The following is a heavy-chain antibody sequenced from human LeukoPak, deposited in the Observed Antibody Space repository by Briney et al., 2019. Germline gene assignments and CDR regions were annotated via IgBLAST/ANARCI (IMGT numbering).Heavy chain of an antibody. CDR3: ARRGNSYGYYRYYYGMDV. CDR1: GGSFSSGGYY. D-gene: IGHD5-18*01. J-gene: IGHJ6*02. CDR2: IYYSGST. Sequence: SQTLSLTCTVSGGSFSSGGYYLSWIRQHPGKGLEWIVYIYYSGSTYYNPSLKSRVTISVDTSKNQFSLKLSSVTAADTAVYYCARRGNSYGYYRYYYGMDVWGQGTTVTVSS. V-gene: IGHV4-31*03.